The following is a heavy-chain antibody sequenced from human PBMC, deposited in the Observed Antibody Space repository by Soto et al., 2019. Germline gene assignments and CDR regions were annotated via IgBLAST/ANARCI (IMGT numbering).Heavy chain of an antibody. D-gene: IGHD2-15*01. CDR2: IYSGGST. J-gene: IGHJ6*02. V-gene: IGHV3-53*04. CDR3: ARGRYCSGGSCPPYYGMDV. Sequence: EVQLVECGGGLVQPGGSLRLSCAASGFTVSSNYMTWVRQAPGKGLEWVSVIYSGGSTYYADSVKGRFTISRQNSKNTVYLQMNSLSAEDTAVYYCARGRYCSGGSCPPYYGMDVWGQGTAVTVSS. CDR1: GFTVSSNY.